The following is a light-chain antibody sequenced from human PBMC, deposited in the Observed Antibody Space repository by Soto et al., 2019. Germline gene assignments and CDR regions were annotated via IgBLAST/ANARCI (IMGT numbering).Light chain of an antibody. CDR3: SSYTSSSTYV. V-gene: IGLV2-14*01. CDR1: SSDVGGYNY. J-gene: IGLJ1*01. Sequence: LAQPASVSGSPGQSITISCTGTSSDVGGYNYVSWYQQHPGKAPKLMIYEVSNRPSGVSNRFSGSKSGNTASLTISGLQAEDEADYYCSSYTSSSTYVFGTGTKVTVL. CDR2: EVS.